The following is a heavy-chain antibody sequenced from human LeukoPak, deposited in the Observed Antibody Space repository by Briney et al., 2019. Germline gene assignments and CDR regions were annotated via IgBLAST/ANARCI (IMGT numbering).Heavy chain of an antibody. CDR1: GYSFTNYW. V-gene: IGHV5-51*01. CDR3: ARLPGIAAAGTHY. Sequence: GESLKISCQGSGYSFTNYWIGWVRQVPGKGLEWMGIIYPGDSDTRYSPSFQGQVTISADKSISTAYLQWSSLKASDTAMYYCARLPGIAAAGTHYWGQGTLVTVSS. J-gene: IGHJ4*02. CDR2: IYPGDSDT. D-gene: IGHD6-13*01.